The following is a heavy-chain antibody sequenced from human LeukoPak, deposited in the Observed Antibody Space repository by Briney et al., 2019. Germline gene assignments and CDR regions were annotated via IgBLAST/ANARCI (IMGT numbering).Heavy chain of an antibody. D-gene: IGHD1-1*01. V-gene: IGHV3-74*01. CDR1: GFTFSSYW. J-gene: IGHJ4*02. Sequence: GGSLRLSCAASGFTFSSYWMHWVRQAPGKGLVWVSRINLDGRSTTYADSVKGRFTISRDNAKNTLYLQMNSLRDEDTGIYYCARDERGNWNDTPRYWGQGTLVTVSS. CDR3: ARDERGNWNDTPRY. CDR2: INLDGRST.